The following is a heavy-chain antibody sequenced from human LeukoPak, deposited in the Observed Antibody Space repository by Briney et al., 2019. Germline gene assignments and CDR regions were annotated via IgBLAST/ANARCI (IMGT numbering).Heavy chain of an antibody. J-gene: IGHJ4*02. D-gene: IGHD4-23*01. V-gene: IGHV3-30*04. CDR3: ARDMGYGGILLGDY. CDR1: GFTFSNYA. CDR2: ISYDGSNK. Sequence: GGSLRLSCAASGFTFSNYAMHWVRQAPGKGLEWVALISYDGSNKYYADSVKGRFTISRDNSNNTLYLQMNSLRAEDTTLCYCARDMGYGGILLGDYWGQGTLVTVSS.